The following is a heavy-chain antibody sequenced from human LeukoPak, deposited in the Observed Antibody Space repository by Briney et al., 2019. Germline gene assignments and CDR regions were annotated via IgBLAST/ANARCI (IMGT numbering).Heavy chain of an antibody. Sequence: SETLSLTCTVSGDSISSSSYYWGWIRQPPGTGLEWIGSIYYTGYTYDNPSLRSRITMSVDTPKNQFSLQLSSVTAADTAVYYCANSANYGGNSGFFDYWGQGTLVTVSS. D-gene: IGHD4-23*01. V-gene: IGHV4-39*01. CDR2: IYYTGYT. CDR1: GDSISSSSYY. CDR3: ANSANYGGNSGFFDY. J-gene: IGHJ4*02.